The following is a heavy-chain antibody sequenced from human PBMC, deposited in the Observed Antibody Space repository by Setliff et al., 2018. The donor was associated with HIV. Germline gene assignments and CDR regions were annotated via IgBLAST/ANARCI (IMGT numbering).Heavy chain of an antibody. CDR2: IYYTGST. Sequence: SETLSLTCTVSGGSISHYYWTWIRQPPGKGLEWIGYIYYTGSTYYNPSLKSRVTISVDTSKNHFSLKLNSVTAADTAVYFCARPTTGVGGGAAFDIWGQGTMVTVSS. CDR1: GGSISHYY. D-gene: IGHD2-8*01. J-gene: IGHJ3*02. V-gene: IGHV4-59*08. CDR3: ARPTTGVGGGAAFDI.